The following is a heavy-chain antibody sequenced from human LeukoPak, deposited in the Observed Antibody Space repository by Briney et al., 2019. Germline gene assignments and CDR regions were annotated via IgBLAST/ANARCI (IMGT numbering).Heavy chain of an antibody. Sequence: SVKVSCKASGGTFSSYAISWVRQAPGQGLGWMGGIIPIFGTANYAQKFQGRVTITTDESTSTAYMELRTLRSEDMAVYDCARDWGIWDGYTSGYYYYMDVGGKGTTVTVSS. J-gene: IGHJ6*03. V-gene: IGHV1-69*05. CDR3: ARDWGIWDGYTSGYYYYMDV. D-gene: IGHD5-24*01. CDR1: GGTFSSYA. CDR2: IIPIFGTA.